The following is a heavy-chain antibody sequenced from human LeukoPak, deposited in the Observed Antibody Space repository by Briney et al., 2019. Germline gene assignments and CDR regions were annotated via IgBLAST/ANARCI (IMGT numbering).Heavy chain of an antibody. CDR3: ARVGTTGATADK. D-gene: IGHD4-11*01. V-gene: IGHV1-46*01. CDR1: GYIFTTYF. Sequence: ASVKVSCKASGYIFTTYFMHWLRQAPGQGPEWMGIINPRGGSTDYAQKFQGRVTMTSDTSTSTAYMELKSLTSEDTAVYFCARVGTTGATADKWGQGTLVTVSS. CDR2: INPRGGST. J-gene: IGHJ4*02.